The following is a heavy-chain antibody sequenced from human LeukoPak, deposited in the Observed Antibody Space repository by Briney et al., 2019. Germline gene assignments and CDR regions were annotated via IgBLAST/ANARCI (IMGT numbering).Heavy chain of an antibody. V-gene: IGHV3-21*01. D-gene: IGHD3-22*01. CDR1: GFTFSSYS. CDR2: ISSSSSYI. CDR3: AREPTYYYDSSGYCDY. J-gene: IGHJ4*02. Sequence: PGGSLRLSCAASGFTFSSYSMNWVRQAPGKGLEWVSSISSSSSYIYYADSVKGRFTISRDNAKNSLYLQMSSLRAEDTAVYYCAREPTYYYDSSGYCDYWGQGTLVTVSS.